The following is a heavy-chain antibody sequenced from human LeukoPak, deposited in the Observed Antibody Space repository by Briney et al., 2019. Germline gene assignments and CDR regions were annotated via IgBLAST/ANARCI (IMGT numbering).Heavy chain of an antibody. CDR3: ARFSGPILRSPFDI. J-gene: IGHJ3*02. Sequence: PGGSLRLSCAASGFTVNSCYMSWVRQAPGKGLEWVSLIYSNADTYYADSVKGRFINSRDNSKNTLYLQMNSLRAEDTAVYYCARFSGPILRSPFDIWGQGTMVTVSS. CDR2: IYSNADT. CDR1: GFTVNSCY. V-gene: IGHV3-66*01. D-gene: IGHD3-3*01.